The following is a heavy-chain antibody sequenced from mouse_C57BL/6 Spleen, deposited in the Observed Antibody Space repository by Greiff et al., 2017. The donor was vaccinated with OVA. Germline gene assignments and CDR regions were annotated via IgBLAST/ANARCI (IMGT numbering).Heavy chain of an antibody. CDR1: GYTFTSYW. Sequence: QVQLQQPGAELVRPGSSVKLSCKASGYTFTSYWMHWVKQRPIQGLEWIGNIDPSDSETHYNQKFKDKATLTVDKSSSTAYMQLSSLTSEDSAVYYCARSYYGSSVDYWGQGTTLTVSS. D-gene: IGHD1-1*01. CDR3: ARSYYGSSVDY. J-gene: IGHJ2*01. CDR2: IDPSDSET. V-gene: IGHV1-52*01.